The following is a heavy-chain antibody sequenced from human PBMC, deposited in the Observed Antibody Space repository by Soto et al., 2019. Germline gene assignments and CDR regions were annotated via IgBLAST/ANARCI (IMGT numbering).Heavy chain of an antibody. D-gene: IGHD6-13*01. CDR1: GGSISSHH. Sequence: SETLSLTCTVSGGSISSHHWSWIRQPPGKGLEWIGYIYYSGSTNYNPSLKSRVTISVDTSKNQFSLKLSSETAADTAVYYCARGGDSSSWYGFDYWGQGTLVTVSS. CDR2: IYYSGST. V-gene: IGHV4-59*08. CDR3: ARGGDSSSWYGFDY. J-gene: IGHJ4*02.